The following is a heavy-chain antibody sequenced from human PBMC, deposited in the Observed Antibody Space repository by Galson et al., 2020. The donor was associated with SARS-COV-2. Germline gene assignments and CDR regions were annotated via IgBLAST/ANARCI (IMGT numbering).Heavy chain of an antibody. CDR3: AIAQLRTIWGVVTVALDALDL. J-gene: IGHJ3*01. CDR1: GFTFSTYS. CDR2: ISSSSSYI. Sequence: GGTLSLSCAASGFTFSTYSINWVRQPQAKGQERVSFISSSSSYINYADPVKGRFTISRDNATNSLYLQMHSLRAEDTAAYYCAIAQLRTIWGVVTVALDALDLWGQGKMGTGSS. V-gene: IGHV3-21*01. D-gene: IGHD3-3*01.